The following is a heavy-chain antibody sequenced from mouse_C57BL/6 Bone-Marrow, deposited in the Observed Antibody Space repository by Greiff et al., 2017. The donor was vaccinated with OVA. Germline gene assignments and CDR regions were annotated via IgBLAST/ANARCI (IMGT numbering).Heavy chain of an antibody. CDR3: ARESDGYYNYYAMDY. CDR2: ISDGGSYT. D-gene: IGHD2-3*01. Sequence: EVMLVESGGGLVKPGGSLKLSCAASGFTFSSYAMSWVRQTPEKRLEWVATISDGGSYTYYPDNVKGRFTISRDNAKNNLYLQMSHLKSEDTAMYYGARESDGYYNYYAMDYWGQGTSVTVSS. CDR1: GFTFSSYA. J-gene: IGHJ4*01. V-gene: IGHV5-4*01.